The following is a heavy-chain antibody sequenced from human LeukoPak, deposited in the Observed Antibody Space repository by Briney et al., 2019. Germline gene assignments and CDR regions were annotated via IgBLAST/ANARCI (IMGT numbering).Heavy chain of an antibody. CDR3: ARDDVAWNDVHWFDP. CDR1: GFTFSYYT. V-gene: IGHV3-21*01. Sequence: GGSLRLSCAASGFTFSYYTMSWVRQAPEKGLEWVSSISSTGSSIYYADSVKGRFTISRDNAKNSLYLQMSSLRVEDTAVYYCARDDVAWNDVHWFDPWGQGTLVTVSS. J-gene: IGHJ5*02. D-gene: IGHD1-1*01. CDR2: ISSTGSSI.